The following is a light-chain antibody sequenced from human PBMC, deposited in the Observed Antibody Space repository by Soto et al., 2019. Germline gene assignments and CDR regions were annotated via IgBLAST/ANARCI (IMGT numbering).Light chain of an antibody. CDR3: QQSYSTPYT. V-gene: IGKV1-39*01. Sequence: DLHITQSPSSLSASVGDRLTITCRASQSISSYSNCYQQKPGEAPKLLIYAASSLQSGVPSRFSGSGSGTDFTLTISSLQPEDFATYYCQQSYSTPYTFGQGTKLEIK. J-gene: IGKJ2*01. CDR2: AAS. CDR1: QSISSY.